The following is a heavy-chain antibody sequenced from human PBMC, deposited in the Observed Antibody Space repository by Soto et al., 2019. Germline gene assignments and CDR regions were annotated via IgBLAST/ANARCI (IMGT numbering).Heavy chain of an antibody. J-gene: IGHJ5*02. D-gene: IGHD3-22*01. Sequence: SETLSLTCTVSGGSISSGGYYWSWIRQHPGKGLEWIGYIYYSGSTYYNPSLKSRVTISVDTSKNQFSLKLSSVTAADTAVYYCARARGDYDSRHCIRFDPWGQGTLVTVSS. CDR3: ARARGDYDSRHCIRFDP. V-gene: IGHV4-31*03. CDR2: IYYSGST. CDR1: GGSISSGGYY.